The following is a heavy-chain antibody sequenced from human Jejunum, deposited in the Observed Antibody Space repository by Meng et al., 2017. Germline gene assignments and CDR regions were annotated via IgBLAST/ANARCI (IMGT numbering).Heavy chain of an antibody. CDR3: ATRPPSSDWYGVFDY. J-gene: IGHJ4*02. D-gene: IGHD6-19*01. Sequence: GGSLRLSCAGSGFTFSSHWMSWVRQAPGKGPEWVANIKQDGTEKNYVDSVKGRFTISRDNAKNSLYLQMNSLRAEDTAVYYCATRPPSSDWYGVFDYWGQGTVVTVSS. CDR2: IKQDGTEK. CDR1: GFTFSSHW. V-gene: IGHV3-7*01.